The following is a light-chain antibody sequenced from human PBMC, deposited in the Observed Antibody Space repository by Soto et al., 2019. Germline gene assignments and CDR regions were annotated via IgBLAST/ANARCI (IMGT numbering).Light chain of an antibody. CDR1: QGIGTW. CDR3: QQTNIFPGT. Sequence: EIQMTQSPSSVSASVGDRLTITCRASQGIGTWLAWYQQKPGKAPKLLIYTASSLHSGVPSRFSGSGSGTDFTLTINSLQPEDFATYYCQQTNIFPGTFGQGTKLEIK. J-gene: IGKJ2*01. CDR2: TAS. V-gene: IGKV1-12*01.